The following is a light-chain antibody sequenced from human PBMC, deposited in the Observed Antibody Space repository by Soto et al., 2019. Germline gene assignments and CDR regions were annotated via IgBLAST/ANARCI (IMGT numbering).Light chain of an antibody. CDR3: QQYNTPSGT. CDR2: DAS. V-gene: IGKV1-5*01. Sequence: DIQLAGSPPTRSSSVGDRVTITCGATQNIGTWFAWYQQKPGKAPKLLIYDASTLESVVPSRFSGSGFGTEFSLTISSLQPDDFASYYCQQYNTPSGTFGQGTKVDIK. CDR1: QNIGTW. J-gene: IGKJ1*01.